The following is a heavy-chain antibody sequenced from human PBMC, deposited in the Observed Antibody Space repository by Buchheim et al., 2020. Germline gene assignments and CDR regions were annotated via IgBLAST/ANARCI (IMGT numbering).Heavy chain of an antibody. D-gene: IGHD3-16*01. CDR1: GGSISSSSYY. J-gene: IGHJ5*02. V-gene: IGHV4-39*07. Sequence: QLQLQESGPGLVKPSETLSLTCTVSGGSISSSSYYWGWIRQPPGKGLEWIGSIYYSGSTYYNPSLKSRVTISVDTSKNQFSRKLSAVTAADTAVYYCARDPMGQGNWFDPWGQGTL. CDR2: IYYSGST. CDR3: ARDPMGQGNWFDP.